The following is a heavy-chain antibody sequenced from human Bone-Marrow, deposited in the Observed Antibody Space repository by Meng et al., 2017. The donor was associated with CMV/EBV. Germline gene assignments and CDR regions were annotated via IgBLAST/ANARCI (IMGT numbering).Heavy chain of an antibody. D-gene: IGHD3-22*01. CDR2: INPNSGGT. J-gene: IGHJ3*02. Sequence: ASVKVSCKASGYTFTGYYMHWVRQAPGQGLEWMGWINPNSGGTKYAQKLQGRVTMTTDTSTSTAYMELRSLRSDDTAVYYCARGDSSAYYTGPYAFDIWGQGTMVTVSS. CDR1: GYTFTGYY. CDR3: ARGDSSAYYTGPYAFDI. V-gene: IGHV1-2*02.